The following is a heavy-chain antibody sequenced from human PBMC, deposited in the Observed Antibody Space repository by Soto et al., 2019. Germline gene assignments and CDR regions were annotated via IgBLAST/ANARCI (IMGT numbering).Heavy chain of an antibody. CDR1: GGSISSGGYY. Sequence: SETLSLTCTVSGGSISSGGYYWSWIRQQPGKGLEWIGYIYYSGSTYYNPSLKSRVTISVDTSKNQFSLKLSSVTAADTAVYYCARTTSSIAASDWFDPWGQGILVTVSS. J-gene: IGHJ5*02. CDR3: ARTTSSIAASDWFDP. V-gene: IGHV4-31*03. CDR2: IYYSGST. D-gene: IGHD6-6*01.